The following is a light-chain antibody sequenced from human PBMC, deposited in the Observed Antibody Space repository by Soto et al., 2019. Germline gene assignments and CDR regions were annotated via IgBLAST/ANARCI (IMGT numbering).Light chain of an antibody. V-gene: IGLV1-44*01. J-gene: IGLJ1*01. CDR2: SNN. CDR3: AAWDDSLNGYV. Sequence: QLVLTQPPSASGAPGQRVTISCSGSSSNIGSNTVTWYQQLPGTAPRLLIHSNNQRPSGVPDRFSGSKSGTSASLAISGLQSEDEADYYCAAWDDSLNGYVFGAGTKLTVL. CDR1: SSNIGSNT.